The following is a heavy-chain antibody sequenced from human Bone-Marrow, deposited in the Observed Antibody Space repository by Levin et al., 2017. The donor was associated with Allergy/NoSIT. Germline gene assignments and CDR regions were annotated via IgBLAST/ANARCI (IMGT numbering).Heavy chain of an antibody. CDR2: IYSGGST. CDR1: GFTVSSNY. CDR3: ARGWFGDLFSH. V-gene: IGHV3-53*01. D-gene: IGHD3-10*01. J-gene: IGHJ1*01. Sequence: GESLKISCAASGFTVSSNYMSWVRQAPGKGPEWVAVIYSGGSTYYADSVKGRFTIPRDNSKNTLYLQMNSLRAEDTAVYYCARGWFGDLFSHWGQGTLVTVSS.